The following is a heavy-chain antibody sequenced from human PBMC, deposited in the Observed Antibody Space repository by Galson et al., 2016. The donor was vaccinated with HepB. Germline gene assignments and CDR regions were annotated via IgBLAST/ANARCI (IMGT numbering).Heavy chain of an antibody. Sequence: SVKVSCKASGYTFISYYIHWVRHAPGQGLEWMGIINPSGGVTTYAQKFQGRVTMTRDTSTSTVYMELSSLRSEDTALSYCTRVARVDSNGHHSALDICGQGTIVTVSS. CDR1: GYTFISYY. D-gene: IGHD3-22*01. V-gene: IGHV1-46*01. J-gene: IGHJ3*02. CDR3: TRVARVDSNGHHSALDI. CDR2: INPSGGVT.